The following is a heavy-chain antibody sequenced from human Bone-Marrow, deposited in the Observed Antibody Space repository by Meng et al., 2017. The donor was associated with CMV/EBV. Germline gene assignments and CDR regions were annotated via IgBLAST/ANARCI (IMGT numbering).Heavy chain of an antibody. CDR3: ARVKQQLGRVNYYYYGMDV. V-gene: IGHV4-61*01. CDR2: IYYSGST. J-gene: IGHJ6*02. D-gene: IGHD6-13*01. Sequence: SETLSLTCTVSGGSISSSSYYWSWIRQPPGKGLEWIGYIYYSGSTNYNPSLKSRVTISVDTSKNQFSLKLSSVTAADTAVYYCARVKQQLGRVNYYYYGMDVWGQGTTVTVSS. CDR1: GGSISSSSYY.